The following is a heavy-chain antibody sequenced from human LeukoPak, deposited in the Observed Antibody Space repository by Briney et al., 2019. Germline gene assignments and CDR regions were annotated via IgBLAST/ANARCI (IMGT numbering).Heavy chain of an antibody. CDR2: ISRNSGSI. V-gene: IGHV3-9*01. CDR3: AKSPCSGGSCPLGY. D-gene: IGHD2-15*01. CDR1: GFTFDDYA. J-gene: IGHJ4*02. Sequence: GGSLRLSCAASGFTFDDYAMHWVRQAPGKGLEWVSGISRNSGSIGYADSVKGRFTISRDNAKNSLYLQMNSLRAEDTALYYCAKSPCSGGSCPLGYWGQGTLVTVSS.